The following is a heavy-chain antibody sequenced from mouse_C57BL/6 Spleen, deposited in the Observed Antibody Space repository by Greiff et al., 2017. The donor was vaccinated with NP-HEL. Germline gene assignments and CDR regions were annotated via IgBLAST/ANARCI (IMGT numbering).Heavy chain of an antibody. CDR3: ARSGDHFDY. CDR1: GYTFTSYW. CDR2: IDPSDSYT. Sequence: QVQLQQPGAELVMPGASVKLSCKASGYTFTSYWMHWVKQRPGQGLEWIGEIDPSDSYTNYNQKFKGKSTLTVDKSSSTAYMQLSSLTSEDSAVYYCARSGDHFDYWGQGTTLTVSS. V-gene: IGHV1-69*01. J-gene: IGHJ2*01.